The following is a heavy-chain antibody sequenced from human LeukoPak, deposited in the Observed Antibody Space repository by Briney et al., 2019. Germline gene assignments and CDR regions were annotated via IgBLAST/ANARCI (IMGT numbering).Heavy chain of an antibody. CDR1: GYSFTSYW. CDR3: ARRLHVGSCSGGSCYSDAFDI. CDR2: IYPGDSDT. Sequence: GESLKISCKGSGYSFTSYWIGWVRQMPGKGLEWMGIIYPGDSDTRYSPSFQGQVTISADKSISTAYLQWSSLKASDTAMYYCARRLHVGSCSGGSCYSDAFDIWGLGTMVTVSS. J-gene: IGHJ3*02. D-gene: IGHD2-15*01. V-gene: IGHV5-51*01.